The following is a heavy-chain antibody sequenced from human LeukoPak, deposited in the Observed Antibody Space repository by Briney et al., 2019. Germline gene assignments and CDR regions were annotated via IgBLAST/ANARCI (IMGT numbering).Heavy chain of an antibody. V-gene: IGHV4-39*01. J-gene: IGHJ5*02. CDR3: ARSDTYYDFWSGRTSNWFDP. Sequence: PSETLSLTCTVSGGSISSSSYYWGWIRQPPGKGLEWIGSIYYSGNTYYNPSLKSRVTISVDTSKNQFSLKLSSVTAADTAVYYCARSDTYYDFWSGRTSNWFDPWGQGTLVTVSS. D-gene: IGHD3-3*01. CDR1: GGSISSSSYY. CDR2: IYYSGNT.